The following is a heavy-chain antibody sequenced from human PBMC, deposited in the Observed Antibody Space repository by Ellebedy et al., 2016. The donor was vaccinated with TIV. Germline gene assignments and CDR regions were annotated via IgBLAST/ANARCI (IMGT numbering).Heavy chain of an antibody. Sequence: ASVKVSCKASGYTFTSYGISWVRQAPGQGLEWMGWINPDSGSTTSAQSFQGGVTMTRDTSTSTAHMELRSLRSDDTAVYYCVRDRQHILTGYWFDPWGQGTLVTVSS. V-gene: IGHV1-18*01. CDR2: INPDSGST. J-gene: IGHJ5*02. CDR3: VRDRQHILTGYWFDP. CDR1: GYTFTSYG. D-gene: IGHD3-9*01.